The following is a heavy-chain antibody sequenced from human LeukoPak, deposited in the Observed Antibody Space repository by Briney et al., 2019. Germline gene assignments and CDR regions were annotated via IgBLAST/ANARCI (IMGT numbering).Heavy chain of an antibody. D-gene: IGHD3-10*02. V-gene: IGHV3-48*03. CDR3: AELGITMIGGV. CDR1: GFTFSSYE. CDR2: FSSSCSNI. Sequence: GGSLRLFCAASGFTFSSYEMNWVRQAPGKGLVWVSYFSSSCSNIYYAGSVKGRFTISRDNVKNSLYLQMNSLRAEDTAVYYCAELGITMIGGVWGKGTTVTISS. J-gene: IGHJ6*04.